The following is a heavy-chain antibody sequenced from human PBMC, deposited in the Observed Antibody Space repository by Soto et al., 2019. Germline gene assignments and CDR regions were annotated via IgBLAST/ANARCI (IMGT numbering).Heavy chain of an antibody. CDR1: GGSIRGYY. Sequence: SLTCTVSGGSIRGYYWILIRQPPGKGLEWIANIYYSGSTNYNPPLMSRATISVDTSENQLSLKLSSVTTADTAIYYCAREYQLQIGPSYYFYGLDVWGPGTTVTVSS. D-gene: IGHD2-2*01. V-gene: IGHV4-59*01. CDR3: AREYQLQIGPSYYFYGLDV. CDR2: IYYSGST. J-gene: IGHJ6*02.